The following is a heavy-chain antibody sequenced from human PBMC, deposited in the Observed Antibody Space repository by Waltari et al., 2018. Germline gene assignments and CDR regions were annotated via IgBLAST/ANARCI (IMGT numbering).Heavy chain of an antibody. V-gene: IGHV3-43*01. CDR2: ISWDGGST. J-gene: IGHJ3*02. CDR1: GFTFDDYT. Sequence: EVQLVESGGVVVQPGGSLRLSCAASGFTFDDYTMHWVRQAPGKGLEWVSLISWDGGSTYYADSVKGRFTISRDNSKNTLYLQMNSLRAEDTAVYYCAISRDGYNSDAFDIWGQGTMVTVSS. CDR3: AISRDGYNSDAFDI. D-gene: IGHD5-12*01.